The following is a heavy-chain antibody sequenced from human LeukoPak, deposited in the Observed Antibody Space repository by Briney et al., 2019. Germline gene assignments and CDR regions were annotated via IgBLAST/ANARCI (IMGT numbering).Heavy chain of an antibody. CDR1: GGSISSYY. CDR3: AREAGSSWSRGLDI. V-gene: IGHV4-4*07. J-gene: IGHJ3*02. Sequence: ASETLSLTCTVSGGSISSYYWSWIRQPAGKGLEWIGRIYMSGSTNYNSSLKSRVNMSVDTSKNQFSLNLSSVTAADTAVYYCAREAGSSWSRGLDIWGQGTVVTVSS. CDR2: IYMSGST. D-gene: IGHD6-13*01.